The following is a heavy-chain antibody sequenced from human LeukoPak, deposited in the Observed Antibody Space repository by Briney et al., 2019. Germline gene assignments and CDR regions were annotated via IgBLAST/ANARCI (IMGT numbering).Heavy chain of an antibody. CDR1: GFTFTNYW. V-gene: IGHV3-74*01. CDR2: MNVDGTNI. J-gene: IGHJ4*02. D-gene: IGHD4/OR15-4a*01. Sequence: GGSLRLYCTTSGFTFTNYWMHGVRQAPGKGLVRVSRMNVDGTNIRYADSVKGRFTISRDNAKNTLYLQMNSLRAEDTAVYYCTRSTNYAYFDYWGQGVLVTVSS. CDR3: TRSTNYAYFDY.